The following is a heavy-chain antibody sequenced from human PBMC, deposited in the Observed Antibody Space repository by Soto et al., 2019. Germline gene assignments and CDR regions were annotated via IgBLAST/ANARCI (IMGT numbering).Heavy chain of an antibody. Sequence: QVQLQQWGAGLLKPSETLSLTCAVYGGSFSGYYWSWIRQPPGKGLEWIGEINHSGSTNYNPSLKSRVTISVDTSKNQFSLKLSSVTAADTAVYYCARDLAGSGRQKADYYGMDVWGQGTTVTVSS. V-gene: IGHV4-34*01. CDR3: ARDLAGSGRQKADYYGMDV. CDR2: INHSGST. J-gene: IGHJ6*02. CDR1: GGSFSGYY. D-gene: IGHD3-10*01.